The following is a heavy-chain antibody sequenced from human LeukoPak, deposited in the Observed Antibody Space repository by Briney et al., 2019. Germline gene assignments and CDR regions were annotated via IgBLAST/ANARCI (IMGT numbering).Heavy chain of an antibody. CDR2: IIPIFGTA. V-gene: IGHV1-69*13. J-gene: IGHJ4*02. Sequence: GASVKLSCKASAGTFSSYAISWVRQAPGQGLEWMGGIIPIFGTANYAQKFQGRVTTTADESTSTAYMELSSLRSEDTAVYYCASADVAYDYVWGSYRPNYFDYWGQGTLVTVSS. CDR3: ASADVAYDYVWGSYRPNYFDY. D-gene: IGHD3-16*02. CDR1: AGTFSSYA.